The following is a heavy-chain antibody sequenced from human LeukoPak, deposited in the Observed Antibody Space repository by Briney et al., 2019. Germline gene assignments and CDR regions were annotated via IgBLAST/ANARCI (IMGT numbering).Heavy chain of an antibody. CDR3: ARDQIDSSGYYYSNWFDP. V-gene: IGHV4-59*01. CDR1: GGSISSYY. D-gene: IGHD3-22*01. Sequence: KPSETLSLTCTVSGGSISSYYWSWIRQPPGKGLEWIGYIYYSGSTNYNPSLKSRVTISVDTSKNQFTLKLSSVTAADTAVYYCARDQIDSSGYYYSNWFDPWGRGTLVTVSS. CDR2: IYYSGST. J-gene: IGHJ5*02.